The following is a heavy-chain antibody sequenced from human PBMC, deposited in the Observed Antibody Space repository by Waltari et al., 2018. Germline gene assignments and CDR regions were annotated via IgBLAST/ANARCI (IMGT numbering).Heavy chain of an antibody. D-gene: IGHD3-3*01. Sequence: QVQLQESGPGLVKPSQTLPLTCIVSGDSISSGGYSCTGLRPAPGKALGWVGIIHHSGSTSYNPSLKNRVTIESDTSKNEFSLRLTSMTAADTAVYYCARGILGATANSYYHHGMDVWGQGTAVTVSS. CDR1: GDSISSGGYS. CDR3: ARGILGATANSYYHHGMDV. V-gene: IGHV4-31*03. J-gene: IGHJ6*02. CDR2: IHHSGST.